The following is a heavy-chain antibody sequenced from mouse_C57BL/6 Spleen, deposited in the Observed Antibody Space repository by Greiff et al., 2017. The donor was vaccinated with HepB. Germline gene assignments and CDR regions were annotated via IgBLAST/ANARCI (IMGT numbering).Heavy chain of an antibody. CDR3: ARSGYYGGAMDY. CDR1: GYSFTSYY. J-gene: IGHJ4*01. CDR2: IYPGSGNT. V-gene: IGHV1-66*01. D-gene: IGHD2-1*01. Sequence: LQESGPELVKPGASVKISCKASGYSFTSYYIHWVKQRPGQGLEWIGWIYPGSGNTKYNEKFKGKATLTADTSSSTAYMQLSSLTSEDSAVYYCARSGYYGGAMDYWGQGTSVTVSS.